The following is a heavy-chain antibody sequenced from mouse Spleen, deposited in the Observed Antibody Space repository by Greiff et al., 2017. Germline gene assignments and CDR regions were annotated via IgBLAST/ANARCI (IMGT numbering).Heavy chain of an antibody. Sequence: DVHLVESGGGLVKLGGSLKLSCAASGFTFSSYAMSWVRQTPEKRLEWVATISSGGGNTYYPDSVKGRFTISRDNAKNTLYLQMSSLKSEDTAMYYCARQDYGNYFDYWGQGTTLTVSS. CDR3: ARQDYGNYFDY. CDR2: ISSGGGNT. CDR1: GFTFSSYA. J-gene: IGHJ2*01. V-gene: IGHV5-9-3*01. D-gene: IGHD1-1*02.